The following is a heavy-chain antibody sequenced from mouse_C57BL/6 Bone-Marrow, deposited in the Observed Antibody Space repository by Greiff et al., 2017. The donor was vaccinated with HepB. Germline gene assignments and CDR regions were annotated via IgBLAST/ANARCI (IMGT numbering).Heavy chain of an antibody. Sequence: EVQRVESGGGLVKPGGSLKLSCAASGFTFSSYAMSWVRQTPEKRLEWVATISDGGSYTYYPDNVKGRFTISRDNAKNNLYLQMSHLKSEDTAMYYCARGWLRHYAMDYWGQGTSVTVSS. D-gene: IGHD2-2*01. J-gene: IGHJ4*01. V-gene: IGHV5-4*01. CDR2: ISDGGSYT. CDR1: GFTFSSYA. CDR3: ARGWLRHYAMDY.